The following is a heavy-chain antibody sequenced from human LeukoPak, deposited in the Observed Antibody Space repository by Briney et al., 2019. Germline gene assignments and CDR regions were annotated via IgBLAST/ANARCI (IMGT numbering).Heavy chain of an antibody. CDR2: ISPGDSDT. CDR3: ARHLDDSSGYYYRTMHYFDY. D-gene: IGHD3-22*01. CDR1: GYIFTTYR. J-gene: IGHJ4*02. V-gene: IGHV5-51*01. Sequence: GESLKISCKGSGYIFTTYRIGWVRQMPGKGLEWMGVISPGDSDTRYSPSFQGQVTISADKSISTAYLQWSSLKASDTAMYYCARHLDDSSGYYYRTMHYFDYWGQGTLVTVSS.